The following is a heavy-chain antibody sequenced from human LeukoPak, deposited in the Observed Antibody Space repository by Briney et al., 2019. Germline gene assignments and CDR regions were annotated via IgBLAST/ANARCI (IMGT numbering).Heavy chain of an antibody. J-gene: IGHJ4*02. CDR1: GFTFSSYG. V-gene: IGHV3-30*18. Sequence: GGSLRLSCAASGFTFSSYGMHWVRQAPGKGLEWVAVISYDGSNKYYADSVKGRFTISRDNSKNTLYLQMNSLRAVDTAVYYCAKDLLQPLRLDDSSGLDYWGQGTLVTVSS. CDR3: AKDLLQPLRLDDSSGLDY. D-gene: IGHD3-22*01. CDR2: ISYDGSNK.